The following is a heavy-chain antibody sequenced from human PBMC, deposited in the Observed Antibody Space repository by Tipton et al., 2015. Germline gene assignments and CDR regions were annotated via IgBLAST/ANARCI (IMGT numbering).Heavy chain of an antibody. CDR1: SGSISSYY. CDR3: ASGGLRCVY. V-gene: IGHV4-59*12. D-gene: IGHD4-17*01. CDR2: VHYSGST. Sequence: LRLSCTVSSGSISSYYWSWIRQSPGKGLEWIGYVHYSGSTSYNPSLKSRVTMSVDTSKNQFTLMLSSVTAADTAVYYCASGGLRCVYWGQGTLVTVSS. J-gene: IGHJ4*02.